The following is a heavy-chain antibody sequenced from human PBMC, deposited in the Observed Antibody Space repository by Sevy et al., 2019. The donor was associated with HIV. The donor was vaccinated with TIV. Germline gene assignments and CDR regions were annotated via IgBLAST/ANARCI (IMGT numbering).Heavy chain of an antibody. CDR2: IIPRVAIS. Sequence: ASVKVSCMASGGSLSNYGMNWVRLAPGQGLEWMGGIIPRVAISNYAQKFQGRATITADESTSTMYLEVRSLRSEDTAVYFCASVRPCGGDCYFFDSWGQGTLVTVSS. CDR1: GGSLSNYG. D-gene: IGHD2-21*02. V-gene: IGHV1-69*10. CDR3: ASVRPCGGDCYFFDS. J-gene: IGHJ4*02.